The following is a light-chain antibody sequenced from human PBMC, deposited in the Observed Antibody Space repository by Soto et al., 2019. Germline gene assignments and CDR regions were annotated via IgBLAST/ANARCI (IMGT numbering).Light chain of an antibody. Sequence: EIVLTQSPATLSLSPGERATLSCRASQSLSGQLSWYQQKPGQAAPRLINDAAYSAAGSPPRISGSGSAADYFPTTSSLEPEDFAVDFYQQRYDWPLTFGGGTKVDIK. CDR3: QQRYDWPLT. CDR1: QSLSGQ. CDR2: DAA. J-gene: IGKJ4*02. V-gene: IGKV3-11*01.